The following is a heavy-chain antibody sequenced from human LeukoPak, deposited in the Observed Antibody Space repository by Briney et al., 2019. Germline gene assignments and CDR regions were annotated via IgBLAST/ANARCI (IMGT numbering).Heavy chain of an antibody. CDR2: ISSSSSYI. V-gene: IGHV3-21*01. J-gene: IGHJ6*03. CDR3: ARDQLLFTYYYYYMDV. CDR1: GFTFSSYS. Sequence: GGSLRLSCAASGFTFSSYSMNWVRQAPGKGLEWVSSISSSSSYIYYADSVKGRFTISRDNAKNSLYPQMNSLRAEDTAVYYCARDQLLFTYYYYYMDVWGKGTTVTVSS. D-gene: IGHD5-18*01.